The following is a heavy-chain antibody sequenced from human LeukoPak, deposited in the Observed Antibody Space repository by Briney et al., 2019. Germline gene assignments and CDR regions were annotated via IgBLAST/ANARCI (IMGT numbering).Heavy chain of an antibody. CDR2: IYYSGST. D-gene: IGHD3-22*01. CDR3: ARTTITMIVVAPSDAFDI. J-gene: IGHJ3*02. Sequence: SETLSLTCTVSGGSISSSSYYWGWIRQPPGKGLEWIGSIYYSGSTYYNPSLKSRVTISVDTSKNQFSLKLSSVTAADTAVYYCARTTITMIVVAPSDAFDIWGQGTMVTVSS. V-gene: IGHV4-39*07. CDR1: GGSISSSSYY.